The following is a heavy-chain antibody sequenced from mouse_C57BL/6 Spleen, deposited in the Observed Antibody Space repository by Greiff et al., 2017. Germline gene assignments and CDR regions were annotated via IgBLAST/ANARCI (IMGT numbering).Heavy chain of an antibody. V-gene: IGHV14-2*01. Sequence: VQLQQSGAELVKPGASVKLSCTASGFNIKDYYMHWVKQRTEQGPEWIGRIDPEDGETKYAPKFQGKATITADTSTNTAYLQLSSLRSEDTAVYYCARGWDGGLYYFDYWGQGATLTVST. D-gene: IGHD4-1*01. CDR1: GFNIKDYY. CDR2: IDPEDGET. CDR3: ARGWDGGLYYFDY. J-gene: IGHJ2*01.